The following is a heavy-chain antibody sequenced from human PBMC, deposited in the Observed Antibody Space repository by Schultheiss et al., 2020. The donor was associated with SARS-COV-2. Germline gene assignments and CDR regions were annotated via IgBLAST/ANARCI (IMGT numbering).Heavy chain of an antibody. CDR2: ISSSSSYI. J-gene: IGHJ6*02. V-gene: IGHV3-21*01. Sequence: GGSLRLSCEASGFTFSSYAMSWVRQAPGKGLEWVSSISSSSSYIYYADSVKGRFTISRDNAKNSLYLQMNSLRAEDTAVYYCASRITIFGVALYGMDVWGQGTTVTVSS. CDR1: GFTFSSYA. D-gene: IGHD3-3*01. CDR3: ASRITIFGVALYGMDV.